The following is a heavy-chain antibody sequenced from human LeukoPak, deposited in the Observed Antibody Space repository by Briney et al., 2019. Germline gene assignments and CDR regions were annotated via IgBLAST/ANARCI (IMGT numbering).Heavy chain of an antibody. CDR3: ARGGTVTYYFDH. Sequence: GGSLRLSCAASGFNFSDYEMNWLRQAPGKGLEWLSYTSTGGRTVKYADSVKGRFTISRDNARSSLYLQMTNQRVEDTAVYFCARGGTVTYYFDHWGQGILVAVSS. CDR2: TSTGGRTV. J-gene: IGHJ4*02. D-gene: IGHD4-17*01. CDR1: GFNFSDYE. V-gene: IGHV3-48*03.